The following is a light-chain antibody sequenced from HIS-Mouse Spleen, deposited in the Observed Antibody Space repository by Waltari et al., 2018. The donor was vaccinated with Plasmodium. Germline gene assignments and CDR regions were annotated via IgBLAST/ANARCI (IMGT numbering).Light chain of an antibody. CDR1: TLGDKY. CDR2: QDS. CDR3: QAWDSSTAV. J-gene: IGLJ3*02. Sequence: SYELTQPPSVSVSPGQTASITCSGDTLGDKYACWYQQKPGQSPVLVIYQDSKRPSGIPERFAGSKSGNTATLTISGTQAMDEADYYCQAWDSSTAVFGGGTKLTVL. V-gene: IGLV3-1*01.